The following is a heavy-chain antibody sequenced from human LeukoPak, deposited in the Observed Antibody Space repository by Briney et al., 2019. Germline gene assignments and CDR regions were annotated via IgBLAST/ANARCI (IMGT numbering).Heavy chain of an antibody. J-gene: IGHJ4*02. CDR1: GGSFSGYY. V-gene: IGHV4-34*01. Sequence: SETLSLTCAVSGGSFSGYYWSWVRQPPGKGLEWIGEINHSGSTNYNPSLKSRVTISVDKSKNPFSLKLSSVTAADTAVYYCARGQVAAPPYWGQGTLVTVSS. CDR3: ARGQVAAPPY. CDR2: INHSGST. D-gene: IGHD6-19*01.